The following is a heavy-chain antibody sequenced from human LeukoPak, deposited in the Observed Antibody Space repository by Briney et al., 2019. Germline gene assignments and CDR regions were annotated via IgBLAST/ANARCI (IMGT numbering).Heavy chain of an antibody. J-gene: IGHJ5*02. Sequence: GGSLRLSCAASGFTFSGSAMHWVRQASGKGLEWVGRIRSKANSYATAYAASVKGRFTISRDDSKNTAYLQMNSLRTEDTAVYYCTTDGSLITSVPWGQGTLVTVSS. CDR1: GFTFSGSA. CDR3: TTDGSLITSVP. D-gene: IGHD1-26*01. V-gene: IGHV3-73*01. CDR2: IRSKANSYAT.